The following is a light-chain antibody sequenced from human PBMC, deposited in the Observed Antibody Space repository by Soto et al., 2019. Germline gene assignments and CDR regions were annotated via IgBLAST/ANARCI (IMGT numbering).Light chain of an antibody. CDR2: GAS. CDR1: QSVDSSY. J-gene: IGKJ1*01. CDR3: QHFGSSRGT. Sequence: EIVWTQSSGTLSLSPGERATLSCRASQSVDSSYLAWYHQRPGQAPRLLIYGASSRATGIPDRSSGSGSGTDFTLTISRLEAEDFAVYYCQHFGSSRGTFGQGTKVDIK. V-gene: IGKV3-20*01.